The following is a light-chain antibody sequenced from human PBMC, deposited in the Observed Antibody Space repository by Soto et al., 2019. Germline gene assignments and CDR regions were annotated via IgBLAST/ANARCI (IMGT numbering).Light chain of an antibody. CDR1: QTVANNY. CDR2: DAS. Sequence: EIVLTQSPGTLSLSPGERATLSYRASQTVANNYLAWYQQKPGQAPRLLIDDASNRATGIPDRFSGTGSGTDFTLTISGLEPEDFAVYYCHQCATSPLTFGGGTKVEI. V-gene: IGKV3-20*01. J-gene: IGKJ4*01. CDR3: HQCATSPLT.